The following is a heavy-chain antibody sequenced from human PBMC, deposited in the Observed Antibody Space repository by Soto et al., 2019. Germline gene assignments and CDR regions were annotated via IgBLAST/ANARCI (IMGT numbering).Heavy chain of an antibody. CDR3: ARGTVTLYYYYYGMDV. V-gene: IGHV3-20*04. D-gene: IGHD4-4*01. CDR1: GFTFDDYG. J-gene: IGHJ6*02. Sequence: GGSLRLSCAASGFTFDDYGMSWVRQAPGKGLEWVSGINWNGGSTGYADSVKGRFTISRDNAKNSLYLQMNSLRAEDTALYYCARGTVTLYYYYYGMDVWGQGTTVTVSS. CDR2: INWNGGST.